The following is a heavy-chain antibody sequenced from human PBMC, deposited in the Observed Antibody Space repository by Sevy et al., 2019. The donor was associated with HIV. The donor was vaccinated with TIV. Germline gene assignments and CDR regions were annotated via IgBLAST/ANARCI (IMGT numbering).Heavy chain of an antibody. V-gene: IGHV3-23*01. D-gene: IGHD6-6*01. J-gene: IGHJ4*02. CDR2: ISGSGGST. Sequence: GGSLRLSCAASGFTFSSYAMSWVRQAPGKGLEWVSAISGSGGSTYYADSVKGRFTISRDNSKNTLYLQMNSLRAEDTAVYYCAKSGSIAARLEYYFDYRGQGTLVTVSS. CDR3: AKSGSIAARLEYYFDY. CDR1: GFTFSSYA.